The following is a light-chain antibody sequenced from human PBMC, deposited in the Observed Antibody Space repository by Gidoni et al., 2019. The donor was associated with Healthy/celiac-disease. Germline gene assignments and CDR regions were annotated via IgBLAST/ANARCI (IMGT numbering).Light chain of an antibody. CDR2: AAS. CDR1: KSISSY. J-gene: IGKJ1*01. V-gene: IGKV1-39*01. Sequence: DIQMTQSPSSLSASVGDRVTITGRASKSISSYVNWYQQKPGRAPNLLIYAASSLQSGVPSRFSCSGSGTDFTLTISSLQPEDFATYSCHQRYSTPPCPFGQGTKVEIK. CDR3: HQRYSTPPCP.